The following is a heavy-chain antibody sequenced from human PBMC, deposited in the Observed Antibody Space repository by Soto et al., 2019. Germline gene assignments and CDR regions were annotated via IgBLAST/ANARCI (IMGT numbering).Heavy chain of an antibody. CDR2: IYYSGST. J-gene: IGHJ3*02. D-gene: IGHD2-21*01. Sequence: SETLSLTCTVSGGSISSSSYYWGWIRQPPGKGLEWIGSIYYSGSTYYNPSLKSRVTISVDTSKNQFSLKLSSVTAADTAVYYCARHAPSFGGVIAIPQTSVTHPFNIWGQGKRVTVSS. V-gene: IGHV4-39*01. CDR1: GGSISSSSYY. CDR3: ARHAPSFGGVIAIPQTSVTHPFNI.